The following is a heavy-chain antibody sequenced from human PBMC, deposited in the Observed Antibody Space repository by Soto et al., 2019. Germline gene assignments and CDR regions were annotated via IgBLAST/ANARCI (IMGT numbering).Heavy chain of an antibody. CDR1: GYTFTSYA. CDR2: INAGNGNT. Sequence: ASVKVSCKASGYTFTSYAMHWVRQAPGQRLEWMGWINAGNGNTKYSQKFQGRVTITRDTSASTAHMELSSLRSEDTAVYYCASSLNYYDSSGYYLQGANAFDIWGQGTMVTVSS. CDR3: ASSLNYYDSSGYYLQGANAFDI. V-gene: IGHV1-3*01. D-gene: IGHD3-22*01. J-gene: IGHJ3*02.